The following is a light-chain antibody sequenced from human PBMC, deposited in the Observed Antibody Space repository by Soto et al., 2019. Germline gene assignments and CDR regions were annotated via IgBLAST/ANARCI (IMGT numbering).Light chain of an antibody. V-gene: IGLV1-44*01. CDR2: SDN. J-gene: IGLJ1*01. Sequence: QSVLTQPPSASGTPGQRVTISCSGSSSNIGTYSVSWYQQFPGTAPRLLIYSDNQRPSGVPDRFSASKSGASASLAISGLQSEDDADFYCAARTDSTNGSVFGTGPKATV. CDR1: SSNIGTYS. CDR3: AARTDSTNGSV.